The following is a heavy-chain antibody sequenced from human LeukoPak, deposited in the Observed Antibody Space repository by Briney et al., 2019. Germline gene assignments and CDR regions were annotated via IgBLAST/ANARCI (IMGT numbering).Heavy chain of an antibody. CDR2: INHSGST. CDR3: ARDPYYGSGSYYLPRKYYYYGMDV. J-gene: IGHJ6*02. D-gene: IGHD3-10*01. V-gene: IGHV4-34*01. Sequence: SETLSLTCAVYGGSFSGYYWSWIRQPPGKGLEWIGEINHSGSTNYNPSLKSRVTISVDTSKNQFSLKLSSVTAADTAVYYCARDPYYGSGSYYLPRKYYYYGMDVWGQGTTVIVSS. CDR1: GGSFSGYY.